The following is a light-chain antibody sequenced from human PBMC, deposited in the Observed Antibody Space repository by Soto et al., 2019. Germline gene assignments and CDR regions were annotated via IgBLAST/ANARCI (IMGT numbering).Light chain of an antibody. Sequence: QSVLTQSPSASASLGASVKLTCTLSSGHSSYAIAWHQQQPEKGPRYLMKLDSDGSHTKSDAIPDRFSGSSSGAERYLTISGLQSEDEADYYCQTWGTGIHVVFGGGTKLTVL. J-gene: IGLJ2*01. CDR1: SGHSSYA. CDR2: LDSDGSH. CDR3: QTWGTGIHVV. V-gene: IGLV4-69*01.